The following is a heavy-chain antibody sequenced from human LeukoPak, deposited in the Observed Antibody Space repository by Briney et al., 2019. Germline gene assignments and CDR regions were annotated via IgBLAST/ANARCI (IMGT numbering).Heavy chain of an antibody. CDR2: INPNTGDT. Sequence: ASVKVSCKTFGYTFTGNNMHWVRQAPGQGLEWMGWINPNTGDTNYAPKFQGRVTMTSDSSISTAYMELSSLRSEDTAVYYCVRGRGNGRPENYFDYWGQGTLVTVSS. V-gene: IGHV1-2*02. J-gene: IGHJ4*02. CDR1: GYTFTGNN. D-gene: IGHD2-8*01. CDR3: VRGRGNGRPENYFDY.